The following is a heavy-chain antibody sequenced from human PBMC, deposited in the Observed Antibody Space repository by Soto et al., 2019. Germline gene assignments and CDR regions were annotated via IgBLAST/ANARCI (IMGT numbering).Heavy chain of an antibody. D-gene: IGHD2-8*01. V-gene: IGHV4-4*02. CDR1: SGSIDTTNW. CDR2: IFHSGNT. J-gene: IGHJ6*02. Sequence: QVQLKESGPGLVKPSGTLSLTCAVSSGSIDTTNWWSWVRQTPGKGLEWIGEIFHSGNTYYNPSLASRVTISVDTSKNPFSLNLRSVTAADTAVYYCARRTWGMDVWGQGTTVTVSS. CDR3: ARRTWGMDV.